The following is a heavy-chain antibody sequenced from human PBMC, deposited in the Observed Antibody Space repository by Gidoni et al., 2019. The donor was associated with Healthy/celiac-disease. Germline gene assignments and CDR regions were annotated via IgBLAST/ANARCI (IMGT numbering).Heavy chain of an antibody. CDR3: TASSHGSSGDY. CDR1: GFTVSYAC. J-gene: IGHJ4*02. Sequence: EVQLVESGGGLVKTGWSLRLSCAASGFTVSYACMSWVRQAPGKGLEWVGRIKSKTDGGTTDYAAPVKGRFTISRDDSKNTLYLQMNSLKTEDTAVYYCTASSHGSSGDYWGQGTLVTVSS. CDR2: IKSKTDGGTT. V-gene: IGHV3-15*01. D-gene: IGHD6-6*01.